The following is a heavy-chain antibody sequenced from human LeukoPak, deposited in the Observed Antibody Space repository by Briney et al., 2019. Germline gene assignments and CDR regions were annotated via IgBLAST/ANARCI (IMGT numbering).Heavy chain of an antibody. J-gene: IGHJ4*02. CDR3: ARGLELMITFGGVIAYFDY. D-gene: IGHD3-16*02. CDR2: IYHSGST. Sequence: SETLSLTCAVSGGSISSGGYSWSWIRQPPGKGLEWIGYIYHSGSTYYNPSLKSRVTISVDTSKNQFSLKLSSVTAADTAVYYCARGLELMITFGGVIAYFDYWGQGTLVTVSS. CDR1: GGSISSGGYS. V-gene: IGHV4-30-2*01.